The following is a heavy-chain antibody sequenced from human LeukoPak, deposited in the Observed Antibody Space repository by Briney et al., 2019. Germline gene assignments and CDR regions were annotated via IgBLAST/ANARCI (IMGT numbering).Heavy chain of an antibody. J-gene: IGHJ4*02. D-gene: IGHD1-26*01. CDR2: MYYSGSA. Sequence: SETLSLTCTVSGGSISSSSYYWGWIRQPPGKGLEWIGSMYYSGSAYYNPSLKSRVTISVEKSKKQFSLKLSSVTAADTAVYYCARLTSGSYGAYYFDYWGQGTLVTVSS. V-gene: IGHV4-39*01. CDR3: ARLTSGSYGAYYFDY. CDR1: GGSISSSSYY.